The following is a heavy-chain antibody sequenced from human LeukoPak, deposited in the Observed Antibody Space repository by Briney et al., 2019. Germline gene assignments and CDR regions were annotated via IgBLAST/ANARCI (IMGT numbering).Heavy chain of an antibody. CDR1: GFTFSSYG. D-gene: IGHD6-13*01. V-gene: IGHV3-30*02. Sequence: GGSLRLACAASGFTFSSYGMHWVRQAPGKGLEWVAFIRYDGSNKYYADSVKGRFTISRDNSKNSLYLQMNSLRAEDTAVYYCAKDAAAAKTFDYWGQGTLVTVSS. CDR3: AKDAAAAKTFDY. CDR2: IRYDGSNK. J-gene: IGHJ4*02.